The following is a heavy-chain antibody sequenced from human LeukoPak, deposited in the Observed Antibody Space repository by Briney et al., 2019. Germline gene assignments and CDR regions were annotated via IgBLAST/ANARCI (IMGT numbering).Heavy chain of an antibody. CDR1: GGTFSSYA. D-gene: IGHD3-22*01. CDR2: ITAYNGDT. V-gene: IGHV1-18*01. CDR3: ARDPRSGFPDY. Sequence: SVKVSCKASGGTFSSYAISWVRQAPGQGLEWMGWITAYNGDTKYAQNFQGRVTMTTDTSTTTAYMELRSLTSDDTAVYYCARDPRSGFPDYWGQGTLVTVSS. J-gene: IGHJ4*02.